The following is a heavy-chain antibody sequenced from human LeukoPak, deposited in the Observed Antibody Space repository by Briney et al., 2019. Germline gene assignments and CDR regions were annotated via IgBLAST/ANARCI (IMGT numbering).Heavy chain of an antibody. J-gene: IGHJ3*02. V-gene: IGHV3-30*02. CDR1: GFTFSSYG. CDR3: AKSLQFLEWFRDAFDI. Sequence: PGGSLRPSCAASGFTFSSYGMHWVRQAPGKGLQWVTFIRYDGSNKDYADSVKGRFTISRDNSKNTIYLQMNSLRAEDTAVYCCAKSLQFLEWFRDAFDIWGQGTMVTVSS. D-gene: IGHD3-3*01. CDR2: IRYDGSNK.